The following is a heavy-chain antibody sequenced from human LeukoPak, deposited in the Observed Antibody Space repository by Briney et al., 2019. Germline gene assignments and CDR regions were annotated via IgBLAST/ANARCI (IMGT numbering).Heavy chain of an antibody. V-gene: IGHV1-46*01. CDR2: INPSGGST. J-gene: IGHJ4*02. CDR3: ARVPKGSYRYYFDY. Sequence: ASVKVSCKASGYTFTSYYMHWVRQAPGQGLEWMGIINPSGGSTSYAQKFQGRVTITADKSTSTAYMELRSLRSDDTAVYYCARVPKGSYRYYFDYWGQGTLVTVSS. D-gene: IGHD3-10*01. CDR1: GYTFTSYY.